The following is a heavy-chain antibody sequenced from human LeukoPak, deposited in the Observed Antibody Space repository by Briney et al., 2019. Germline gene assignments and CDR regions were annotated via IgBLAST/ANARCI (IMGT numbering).Heavy chain of an antibody. CDR3: ASGFSGWTRPYD. D-gene: IGHD6-19*01. J-gene: IGHJ4*02. Sequence: ESSETPSPTWSVSGASISSSGWSSIRQPPGKGLEWIGYLYYSGSTNYNPSLKSRVTISVDTSKNQISLKLSSVTAADTAVYYCASGFSGWTRPYDWGQRTLVTVSS. V-gene: IGHV4-59*08. CDR2: LYYSGST. CDR1: GASISSSG.